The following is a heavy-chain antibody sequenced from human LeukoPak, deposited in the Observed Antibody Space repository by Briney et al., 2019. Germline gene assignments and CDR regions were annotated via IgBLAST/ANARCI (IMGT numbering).Heavy chain of an antibody. CDR2: IYPADSDT. V-gene: IGHV5-51*01. J-gene: IGHJ4*02. Sequence: GESLQISCKGSGYSFSNDWIGWVRQMPGKGLEWMGIIYPADSDTNYSPSFQGQVTISADKSISTVYLQWNSLGASDTAMYYCARRGCIGGTCYGYWGQGTLVTVSS. CDR3: ARRGCIGGTCYGY. CDR1: GYSFSNDW. D-gene: IGHD2-15*01.